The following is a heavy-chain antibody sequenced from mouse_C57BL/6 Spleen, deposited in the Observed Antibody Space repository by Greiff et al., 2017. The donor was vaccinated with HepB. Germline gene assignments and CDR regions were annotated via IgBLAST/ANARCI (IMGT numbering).Heavy chain of an antibody. CDR1: GYSITSDY. CDR2: ISYSGST. CDR3: ARSKLVITTVVDYFDY. J-gene: IGHJ2*01. Sequence: EVQLQQSGPGLAKPSQTLSLTCSVTGYSITSDYWNWIRKFPGNKLEYMGYISYSGSTYYNPSLKSRISITRDTSKNQYYLQLNSVTTKDTATYYCARSKLVITTVVDYFDYWGQGTTLTVSS. V-gene: IGHV3-8*01. D-gene: IGHD1-1*01.